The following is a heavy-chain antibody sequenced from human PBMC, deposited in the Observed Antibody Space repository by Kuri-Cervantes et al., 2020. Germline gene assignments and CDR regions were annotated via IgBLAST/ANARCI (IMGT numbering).Heavy chain of an antibody. V-gene: IGHV1-69*05. Sequence: SVKVSCKASGGPFSSNAISWVRQAPGQGLEWLGGIIPIFGTANYAQKFQGRVTITTDESTSTAYMELSSLRSDDTAMYYCASTKYNYGSTGALFVPWGQGTLVTVSS. D-gene: IGHD5-24*01. CDR1: GGPFSSNA. CDR2: IIPIFGTA. CDR3: ASTKYNYGSTGALFVP. J-gene: IGHJ5*02.